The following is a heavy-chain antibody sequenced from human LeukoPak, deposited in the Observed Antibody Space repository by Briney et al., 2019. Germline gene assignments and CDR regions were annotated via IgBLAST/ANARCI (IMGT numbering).Heavy chain of an antibody. Sequence: ASVKVSCKASGYTFTGYYMHWVRQAPGQGLGWMGWINPNSGGTNYAQKFQGRVTMTRDTSISTAYMELGRLRSDDTAVYYCARHYGNDILTESGFDPWGQGTLVTVSS. J-gene: IGHJ5*02. V-gene: IGHV1-2*02. CDR3: ARHYGNDILTESGFDP. CDR1: GYTFTGYY. CDR2: INPNSGGT. D-gene: IGHD3-9*01.